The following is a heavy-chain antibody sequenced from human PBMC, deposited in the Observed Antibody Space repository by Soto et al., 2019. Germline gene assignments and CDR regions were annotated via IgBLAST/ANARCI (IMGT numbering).Heavy chain of an antibody. D-gene: IGHD6-13*01. CDR3: AREKPYSSSWYHDY. V-gene: IGHV4-34*01. CDR2: INHSGST. Sequence: SETLSLTCAVYCGSFSGYYWSWIRQPPGKGLEWIGEINHSGSTNYNPSLKSRVTISVGTSKNQFSLKLSSVTAADTAVYYCAREKPYSSSWYHDYWGQGPLVTVSS. J-gene: IGHJ4*02. CDR1: CGSFSGYY.